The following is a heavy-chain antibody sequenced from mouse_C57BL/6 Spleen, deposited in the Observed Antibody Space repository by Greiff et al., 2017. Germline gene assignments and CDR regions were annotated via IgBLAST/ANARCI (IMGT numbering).Heavy chain of an antibody. CDR1: GYAFSSSW. J-gene: IGHJ2*01. V-gene: IGHV1-82*01. CDR3: ARGGYGNYVSFDY. CDR2: IYPGDGDT. D-gene: IGHD2-1*01. Sequence: ESGPELVKPGASVKISCKASGYAFSSSWMNWVKQRPGKGLEWIGRIYPGDGDTNYNGKFKGKATLTADKSSSTAYMQLSSLTSEDSAVYFCARGGYGNYVSFDYWGQGTTLTVSS.